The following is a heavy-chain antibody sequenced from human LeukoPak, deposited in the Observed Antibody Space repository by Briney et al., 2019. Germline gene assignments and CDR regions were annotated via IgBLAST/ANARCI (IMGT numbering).Heavy chain of an antibody. CDR2: IKANGINT. V-gene: IGHV3-23*01. J-gene: IGHJ5*02. CDR3: AKPISGGLAVSADWFDP. D-gene: IGHD6-19*01. CDR1: GFAFNFYA. Sequence: QALGCLRLSCAAPGFAFNFYAMSRVPPTPGKGLQWVSTIKANGINTYYAESGRGRFTISRDNSKDSLYLQLNSLRAEDTAIYFCAKPISGGLAVSADWFDPWGQGTLVIVSS.